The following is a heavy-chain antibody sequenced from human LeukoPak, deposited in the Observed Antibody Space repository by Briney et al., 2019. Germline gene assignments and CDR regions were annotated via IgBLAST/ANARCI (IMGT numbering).Heavy chain of an antibody. J-gene: IGHJ6*04. CDR3: ARDRMVRGVILYGMDV. D-gene: IGHD3-10*01. CDR2: IIPIFGTA. V-gene: IGHV1-69*01. CDR1: GGTFSSYA. Sequence: GASVKVSCQASGGTFSSYAISWVRQAPGQGLEWMGGIIPIFGTANYAQKFQGRVTITADESTSTAYMELSSLRSEDTAVYYCARDRMVRGVILYGMDVWGKGTTVTVS.